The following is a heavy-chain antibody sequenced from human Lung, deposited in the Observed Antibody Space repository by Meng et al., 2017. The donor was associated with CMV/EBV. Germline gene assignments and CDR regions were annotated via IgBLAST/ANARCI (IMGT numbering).Heavy chain of an antibody. CDR3: ARDASGSGSFLT. CDR1: GGYITSDGYH. D-gene: IGHD3-10*01. V-gene: IGHV4-30-4*08. Sequence: CNVSGGYITSDGYHWTWIRQPPGKGLEWLGYIYNGGTIDYRPSLKSRLTLSFDASKTQFSLKLTSVTAADTAVYFCARDASGSGSFLTWGQGILVTVSS. CDR2: IYNGGTI. J-gene: IGHJ4*02.